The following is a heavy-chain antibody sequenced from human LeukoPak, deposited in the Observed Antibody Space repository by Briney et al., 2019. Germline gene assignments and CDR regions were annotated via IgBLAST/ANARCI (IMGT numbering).Heavy chain of an antibody. CDR2: IRYDGSYR. Sequence: PGGSLRLPCAASGFPFSTYGVHWVRQAPGKGLKWVAFIRYDGSYRYYADSVKGRFTISRDNSKSTLYLQMNSLRPEDTAVYYCANNYYDSNGYRSFYDYWGQGTLVTVSS. V-gene: IGHV3-30*02. D-gene: IGHD3-22*01. CDR3: ANNYYDSNGYRSFYDY. J-gene: IGHJ4*02. CDR1: GFPFSTYG.